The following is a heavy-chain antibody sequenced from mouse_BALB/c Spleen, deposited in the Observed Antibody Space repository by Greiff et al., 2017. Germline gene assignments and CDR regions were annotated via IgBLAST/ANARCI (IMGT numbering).Heavy chain of an antibody. CDR3: ARSVSTMITYFDY. Sequence: QLQESGPELVKPGASMKVSCKASGYAFTSYNMYWVKQSHGKSLEWIGYIDPYNGGTSYNQKFKGKATLTVDKSSSTAYMHLNSLTSEDSAVYYCARSVSTMITYFDYWGQGTTLTVSS. J-gene: IGHJ2*01. V-gene: IGHV1S135*01. CDR1: GYAFTSYN. CDR2: IDPYNGGT. D-gene: IGHD2-4*01.